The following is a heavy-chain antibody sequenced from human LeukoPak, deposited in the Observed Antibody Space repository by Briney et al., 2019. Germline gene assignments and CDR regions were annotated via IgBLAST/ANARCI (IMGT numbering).Heavy chain of an antibody. CDR1: GGSISSYY. D-gene: IGHD3-22*01. V-gene: IGHV4-59*08. J-gene: IGHJ4*02. CDR2: IYYSGST. CDR3: ARQNYYDSSGPSGCDY. Sequence: SETLSLTCTVSGGSISSYYWSWIRQPPGKGLEWIGYIYYSGSTNYNPSLKSRVTISVDTSKSQFSLKLSSVTAADTAVYYCARQNYYDSSGPSGCDYWGQGTLVTVSS.